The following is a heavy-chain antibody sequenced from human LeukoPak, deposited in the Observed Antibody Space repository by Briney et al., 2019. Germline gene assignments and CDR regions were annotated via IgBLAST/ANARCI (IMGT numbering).Heavy chain of an antibody. Sequence: PSETLSLTCAVYGGSFSGYYWSWIRQPPGKGLEWIGEINHSGSTNYNPSLKSRVTISVDTSKNQFSLKLSSVTAADTAVYYCARTEPPYYYDSSGSYFDYWGQGTLVTVSS. CDR2: INHSGST. CDR3: ARTEPPYYYDSSGSYFDY. CDR1: GGSFSGYY. V-gene: IGHV4-34*01. J-gene: IGHJ4*02. D-gene: IGHD3-22*01.